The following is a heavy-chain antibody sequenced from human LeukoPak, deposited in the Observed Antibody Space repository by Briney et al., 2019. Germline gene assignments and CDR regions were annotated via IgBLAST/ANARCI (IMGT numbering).Heavy chain of an antibody. Sequence: ASVKVSCKASGYTFTSYDINWVRQATGQGLEWMGWMNPNSGNTGYAQKFQGRVTITADESTSTAYMELSSLRSEDTAVYYCVSVYDSSGYYSDYWGQGTLVTVSS. CDR1: GYTFTSYD. CDR3: VSVYDSSGYYSDY. CDR2: MNPNSGNT. D-gene: IGHD3-22*01. V-gene: IGHV1-8*03. J-gene: IGHJ4*02.